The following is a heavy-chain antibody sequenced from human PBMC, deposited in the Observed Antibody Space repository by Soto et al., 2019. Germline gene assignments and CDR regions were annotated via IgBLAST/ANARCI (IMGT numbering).Heavy chain of an antibody. CDR3: ARGLYSYGLNWFDP. CDR1: GGSFSGYY. Sequence: SETLSLTCAVYGGSFSGYYWSWIRQPPGKGLEWIGEINHSGGTNYNPSLKSRVTISVDTSKNQFSLKLSSVTAADTAVYYCARGLYSYGLNWFDPWGQGTLVTVSS. J-gene: IGHJ5*02. CDR2: INHSGGT. D-gene: IGHD5-18*01. V-gene: IGHV4-34*01.